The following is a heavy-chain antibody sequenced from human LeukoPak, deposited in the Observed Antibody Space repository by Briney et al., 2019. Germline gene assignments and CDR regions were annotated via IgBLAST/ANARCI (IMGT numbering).Heavy chain of an antibody. J-gene: IGHJ6*03. CDR3: ARGTGFGVVFNYYQYYMDV. D-gene: IGHD3-3*01. V-gene: IGHV4-34*01. Sequence: PSETLSLTCAVYGGSFNNYYWSWIRQPPGTGLEWIGEINHSGSTKYSPSLKSRVTISVDTSKNQFSLKLTSVTAADTAVYYCARGTGFGVVFNYYQYYMDVWGKGTTVTVSS. CDR1: GGSFNNYY. CDR2: INHSGST.